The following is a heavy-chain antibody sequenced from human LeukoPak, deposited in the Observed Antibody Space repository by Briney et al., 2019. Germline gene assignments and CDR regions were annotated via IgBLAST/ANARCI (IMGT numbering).Heavy chain of an antibody. V-gene: IGHV1-46*01. Sequence: ASVKVSCKASGYTFTSYYMHWVRQAPGQGLEWMGIINPRGGSTSYAQKFQGRVTMTRDTSTSTVYMELSSLRSEDTAVYYCARDCRSSGWAPYNWFDPWGQGTLVTVSS. CDR1: GYTFTSYY. CDR2: INPRGGST. J-gene: IGHJ5*02. CDR3: ARDCRSSGWAPYNWFDP. D-gene: IGHD3-22*01.